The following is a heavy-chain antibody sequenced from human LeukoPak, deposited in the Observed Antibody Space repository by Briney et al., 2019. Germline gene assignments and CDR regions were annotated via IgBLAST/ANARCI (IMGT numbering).Heavy chain of an antibody. CDR2: INQDGSEK. CDR1: GFTFSSYS. CDR3: ARGVLNPQLFGY. D-gene: IGHD2-2*01. J-gene: IGHJ4*02. V-gene: IGHV3-7*01. Sequence: GGSLRLSCAASGFTFSSYSMNWVRQAPGKGLEWVANINQDGSEKYYVDSVKGRFTISRDNAKNSVFLEMNSLRGEDTAVYYCARGVLNPQLFGYWGQGTLVTVSS.